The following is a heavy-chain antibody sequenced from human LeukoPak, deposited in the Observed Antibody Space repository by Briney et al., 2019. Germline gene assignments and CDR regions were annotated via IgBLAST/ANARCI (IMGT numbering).Heavy chain of an antibody. CDR3: AGGYYYGSGSYLAGRMENYYMDV. D-gene: IGHD3-10*01. CDR1: GGTFSSYA. J-gene: IGHJ6*03. V-gene: IGHV1-69*06. Sequence: SVKVSCKASGGTFSSYAISWVRQAPGQGLEWMGGIIPIFGTANYAQKFQGRVTIAADKSTSAAYMELSSLRSEDTAVYYCAGGYYYGSGSYLAGRMENYYMDVWGKGTTVTVSS. CDR2: IIPIFGTA.